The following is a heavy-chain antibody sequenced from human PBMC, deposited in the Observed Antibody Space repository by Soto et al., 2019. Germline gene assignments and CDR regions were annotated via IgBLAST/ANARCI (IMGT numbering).Heavy chain of an antibody. J-gene: IGHJ4*02. D-gene: IGHD2-21*02. V-gene: IGHV1-3*01. CDR2: INAGNGNT. CDR1: GYTFTSYS. Sequence: ASVKVSCKASGYTFTSYSMHWVRQAPGQRLEWMGWINAGNGNTKYSQKFQGRVTITRDTSASTAYMELSSLRSEDTAVYYCARMWGYCGGDCYPYYFDYWGQGTLVTVS. CDR3: ARMWGYCGGDCYPYYFDY.